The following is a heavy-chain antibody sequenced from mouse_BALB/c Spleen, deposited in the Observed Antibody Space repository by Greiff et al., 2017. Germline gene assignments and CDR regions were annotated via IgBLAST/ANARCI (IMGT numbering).Heavy chain of an antibody. D-gene: IGHD2-4*01. CDR3: TRGGYYDYAWFAY. J-gene: IGHJ3*01. CDR1: GYTFTSYW. CDR2: IYPGNSDT. V-gene: IGHV1-5*01. Sequence: VQLQQPGAELVRPGASVKMSCKASGYTFTSYWMHWVKQRPGQGLEWIGAIYPGNSDTSYNQKFKGKAKLTAVTSSSTAYMELSSLTNEDSAVYYCTRGGYYDYAWFAYWGQGTLVTVSA.